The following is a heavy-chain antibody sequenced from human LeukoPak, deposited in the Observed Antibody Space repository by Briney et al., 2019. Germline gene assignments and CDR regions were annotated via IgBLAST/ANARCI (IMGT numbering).Heavy chain of an antibody. D-gene: IGHD4-23*01. CDR3: AKDRRTTVVTSSLDY. V-gene: IGHV3-11*04. CDR1: GFTFSDYY. J-gene: IGHJ4*02. Sequence: GGSLRLSCAASGFTFSDYYMSWIRQAPGKGLEWVSYISSSGSTIYYADSVKGRFTISRDNAKNSLYLQMNSLRAEDTAVYYCAKDRRTTVVTSSLDYWGQGTLVTVSS. CDR2: ISSSGSTI.